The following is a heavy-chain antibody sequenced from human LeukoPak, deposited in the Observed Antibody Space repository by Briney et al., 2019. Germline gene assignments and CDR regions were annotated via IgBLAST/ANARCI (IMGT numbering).Heavy chain of an antibody. CDR2: ISSSSSYI. CDR1: GFTFSSYS. Sequence: GGSQRLSCAASGFTFSSYSMNWVRQAPGKGLEWVSSISSSSSYIYYADSVKGRFTISRDNAKNSLYLQMNSLRSEDTAVYYCARGSSPPIVGATYYFDYWGQGTLVTVSS. D-gene: IGHD1-26*01. J-gene: IGHJ4*02. V-gene: IGHV3-21*04. CDR3: ARGSSPPIVGATYYFDY.